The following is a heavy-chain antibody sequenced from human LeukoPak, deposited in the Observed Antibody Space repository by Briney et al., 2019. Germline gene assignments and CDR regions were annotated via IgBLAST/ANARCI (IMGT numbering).Heavy chain of an antibody. V-gene: IGHV3-23*01. J-gene: IGHJ5*02. CDR1: GFTFSTYS. D-gene: IGHD3-3*01. CDR2: LSAGKQIP. Sequence: GGSLRLSCLASGFTFSTYSLSWVRQAPGKGLEWVSALSAGKQIPYYADSVKGRFTVSRDNSKNTLYLQLSSLRAEDTAVYYCAREHDLWHEEGNWFDAWGQGSLVTVSS. CDR3: AREHDLWHEEGNWFDA.